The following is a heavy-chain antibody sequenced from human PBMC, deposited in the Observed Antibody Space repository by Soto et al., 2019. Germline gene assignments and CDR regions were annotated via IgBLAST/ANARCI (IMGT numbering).Heavy chain of an antibody. Sequence: GGSLRLSCAASGFTFSSYNMNWVRQAPGKGLEWISFISSRSGYIYYADSVKGRFTISRDNAKNSLYLQMNSLRAEDTAVYYCARSGSAAAFRRTVFYGMDVWGQGTTVTVSS. J-gene: IGHJ6*02. CDR3: ARSGSAAAFRRTVFYGMDV. CDR2: ISSRSGYI. V-gene: IGHV3-21*01. D-gene: IGHD6-13*01. CDR1: GFTFSSYN.